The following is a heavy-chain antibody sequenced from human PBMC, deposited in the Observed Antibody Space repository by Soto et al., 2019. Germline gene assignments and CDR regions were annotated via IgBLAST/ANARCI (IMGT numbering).Heavy chain of an antibody. J-gene: IGHJ4*02. D-gene: IGHD7-27*01. Sequence: EVQMLESGGGLVEPGGSRRLSCAASGFTFSSYTMSWVRQAPGKGLAWVSTISGSGSSTYSADPVKGRFTISRDNSKTTLYLQMNSLRVEDTAIYYCAKAWGIDYWGQGTLVTVSS. V-gene: IGHV3-23*01. CDR1: GFTFSSYT. CDR3: AKAWGIDY. CDR2: ISGSGSST.